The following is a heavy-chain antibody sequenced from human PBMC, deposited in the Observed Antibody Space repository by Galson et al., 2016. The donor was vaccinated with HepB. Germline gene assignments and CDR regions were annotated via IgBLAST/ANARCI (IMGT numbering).Heavy chain of an antibody. D-gene: IGHD3-22*01. CDR1: GGSIRSGGYY. CDR3: ARQAYYYDTRGYYHRHPDY. CDR2: IYYSGTT. Sequence: TLSLTCTVSGGSIRSGGYYWSWIRQHPGKGLEWIGYIYYSGTTYYNPSLKSRVTISVDTSKNQFSLNLSSVTAADTAVYYCARQAYYYDTRGYYHRHPDYWGRGTLVAVSS. J-gene: IGHJ4*02. V-gene: IGHV4-31*03.